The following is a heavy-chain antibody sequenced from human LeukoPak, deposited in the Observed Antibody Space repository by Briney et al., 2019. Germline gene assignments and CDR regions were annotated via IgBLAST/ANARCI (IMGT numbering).Heavy chain of an antibody. CDR3: AKDGTDDTSGFYYYYGMDV. D-gene: IGHD3-22*01. Sequence: GGSLRLSCAASGFTFSSYAMSWVRQAPGKGLEWVSAISGSGGSTYYADSVKGRFTISRDNSKNTLYLQMNSLRAEDTAVYYCAKDGTDDTSGFYYYYGMDVWGHGTTVTVSS. CDR1: GFTFSSYA. J-gene: IGHJ6*02. V-gene: IGHV3-23*01. CDR2: ISGSGGST.